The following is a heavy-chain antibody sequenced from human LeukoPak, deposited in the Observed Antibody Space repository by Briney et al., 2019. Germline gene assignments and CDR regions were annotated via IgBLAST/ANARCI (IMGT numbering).Heavy chain of an antibody. CDR2: VYYIGST. CDR1: GDSISRSSDY. D-gene: IGHD3-3*01. V-gene: IGHV4-39*07. Sequence: SETLSLTCTVSGDSISRSSDYWGWIRQPPGKGPEWIGSVYYIGSTFYNPSLKSRVTISVETSKNQFSLRLNSVTAADTAMYYCARDIGITLFGAVTHDALDIWGQGTMVTVSS. CDR3: ARDIGITLFGAVTHDALDI. J-gene: IGHJ3*02.